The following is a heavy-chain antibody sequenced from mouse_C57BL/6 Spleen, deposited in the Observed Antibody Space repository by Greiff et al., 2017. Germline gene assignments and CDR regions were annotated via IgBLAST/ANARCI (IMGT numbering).Heavy chain of an antibody. J-gene: IGHJ1*03. Sequence: EVQLQQSVAELVRPGASVKLSCTASGFNIKNTYMPWVKQRPEQGLEWIGRIDPANGNTKYAPKFQGKATITADTSSNTAYLQLSSLTSEDTAIYYCARPSHWYFDVWGTGTTVTVSS. CDR3: ARPSHWYFDV. CDR2: IDPANGNT. CDR1: GFNIKNTY. V-gene: IGHV14-3*01.